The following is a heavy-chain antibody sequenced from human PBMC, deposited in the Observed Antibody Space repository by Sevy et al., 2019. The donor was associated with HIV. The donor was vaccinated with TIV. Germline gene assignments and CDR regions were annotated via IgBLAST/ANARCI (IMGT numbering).Heavy chain of an antibody. CDR2: IWYDGSNK. D-gene: IGHD6-19*01. CDR1: GFTFSTYG. V-gene: IGHV3-33*01. J-gene: IGHJ4*02. Sequence: GGSLRLSCVASGFTFSTYGMHWVRQAPGKGLEWVAVIWYDGSNKEYVDSVKGRFTISRDNSKDTLYLQMNSLRAEDTAVYYSARENVAVTGIGYYFDHWGQGTLVTVSS. CDR3: ARENVAVTGIGYYFDH.